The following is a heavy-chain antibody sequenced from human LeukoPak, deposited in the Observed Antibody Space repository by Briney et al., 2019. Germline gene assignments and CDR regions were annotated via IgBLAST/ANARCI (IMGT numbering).Heavy chain of an antibody. CDR3: AREVVRGYYYYGMDV. D-gene: IGHD2-2*01. CDR1: GGSISSYY. V-gene: IGHV4-4*07. J-gene: IGHJ6*02. CDR2: IYTSGST. Sequence: SETLSFTCTVSGGSISSYYWSWIRQPAGKGLEWIGRIYTSGSTNYNRSLKSRVTMSVDTSKNQFSLKLSSVTAADTAVYYCAREVVRGYYYYGMDVWGQGTTVTVSS.